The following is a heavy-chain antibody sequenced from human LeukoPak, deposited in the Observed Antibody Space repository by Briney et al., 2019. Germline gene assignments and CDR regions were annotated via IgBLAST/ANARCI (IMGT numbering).Heavy chain of an antibody. D-gene: IGHD2-15*01. Sequence: GGPLRLSCTASGFIPSSNYMSGVRQAPGKGLEWVSLIYSGGSTYYADSVMGRSTISRDKSNNTLYLQMNSLRAEDTAVYYCATGGRSGVAFESWGQGTLVTVSS. J-gene: IGHJ4*02. V-gene: IGHV3-53*01. CDR3: ATGGRSGVAFES. CDR1: GFIPSSNY. CDR2: IYSGGST.